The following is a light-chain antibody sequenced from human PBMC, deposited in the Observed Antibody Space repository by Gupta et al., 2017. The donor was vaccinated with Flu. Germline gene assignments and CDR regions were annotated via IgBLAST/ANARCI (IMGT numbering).Light chain of an antibody. CDR1: RSNIGSNY. Sequence: QSVLPQPPSASGPPGQRVTIACSGRRSNIGSNYVYWYQQLPGTAPKLLIYRNNQRPSGVPDRFSGSKSGTSASLAISGLRSEDEADYYCAAWDDSLSGRVFGGGTKLTVL. CDR3: AAWDDSLSGRV. V-gene: IGLV1-47*01. J-gene: IGLJ3*02. CDR2: RNN.